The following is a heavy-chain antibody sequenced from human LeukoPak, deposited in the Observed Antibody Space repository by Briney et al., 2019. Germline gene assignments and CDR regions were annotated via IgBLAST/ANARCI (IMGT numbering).Heavy chain of an antibody. Sequence: PGGSLRHSCAPSGFPLDDYAMHWVGQAPGQGLGGVSGISWNSGSVGYADSVKGRFTIPIDNTKNYLYLQINSLRPEDTALYYCAKIRAVAGNSRAFDIWGQGTMVTVSS. V-gene: IGHV3-9*01. CDR1: GFPLDDYA. J-gene: IGHJ3*02. CDR3: AKIRAVAGNSRAFDI. CDR2: ISWNSGSV. D-gene: IGHD6-19*01.